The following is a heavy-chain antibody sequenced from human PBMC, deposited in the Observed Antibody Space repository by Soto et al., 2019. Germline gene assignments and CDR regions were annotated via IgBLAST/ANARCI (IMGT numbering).Heavy chain of an antibody. CDR2: IKQDGSEK. CDR3: ARDPNIVLVPDALRSYYYYHGMDV. CDR1: GFTFSSYW. Sequence: GGSLRLSCAASGFTFSSYWMSWVRQAPGKGLEWVANIKQDGSEKYYGDSVKGRFTISRDNAKNSLYLQMNSLRDEDTAVYYCARDPNIVLVPDALRSYYYYHGMDVWGQGTTVTVSS. D-gene: IGHD2-2*01. J-gene: IGHJ6*02. V-gene: IGHV3-7*01.